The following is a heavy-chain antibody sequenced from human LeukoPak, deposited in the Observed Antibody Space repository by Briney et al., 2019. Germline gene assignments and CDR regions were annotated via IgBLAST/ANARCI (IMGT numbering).Heavy chain of an antibody. CDR1: GFTFSSYA. CDR3: ARDPEGATGYYYYMDV. CDR2: ISSSSSTI. Sequence: GGSLRLSCAASGFTFSSYAMSWVRQAPGKGLEWVSYISSSSSTIYYADSVKGRFTISRDNAKNSLYLQMNSLRAEDTAVYYCARDPEGATGYYYYMDVWGKGTTVTVSS. V-gene: IGHV3-48*01. D-gene: IGHD1-26*01. J-gene: IGHJ6*03.